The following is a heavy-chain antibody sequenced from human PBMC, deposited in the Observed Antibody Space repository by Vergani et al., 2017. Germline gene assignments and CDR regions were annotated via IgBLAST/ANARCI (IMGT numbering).Heavy chain of an antibody. Sequence: QVQLMQSGPVIKKPGGSMKVSCQASESTFSYYNIHWVRQAPGQGLQWMGWISPKTGDTDYLQRFQDRVTITRDASTKTFYLKMTRLTSDDTAIYYCAHSWNFGRRDWFDSWGPGTLVTVSS. CDR3: AHSWNFGRRDWFDS. CDR1: ESTFSYYN. D-gene: IGHD1-26*01. CDR2: ISPKTGDT. V-gene: IGHV1-2*02. J-gene: IGHJ5*01.